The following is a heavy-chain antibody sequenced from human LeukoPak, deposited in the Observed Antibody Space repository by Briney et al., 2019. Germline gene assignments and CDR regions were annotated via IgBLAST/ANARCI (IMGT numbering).Heavy chain of an antibody. CDR1: GGSISSYY. J-gene: IGHJ4*02. CDR3: ARENGYNYDY. D-gene: IGHD5-24*01. CDR2: IYYTGST. V-gene: IGHV4-59*01. Sequence: PSETLSLTCTVSGGSISSYYWSWIRQPPGKGLEWIGSIYYTGSTNYNPSLKSRVTISVHTSKNQFSLRLHSVTAADTAVYYCARENGYNYDYWGQGTLVTVSS.